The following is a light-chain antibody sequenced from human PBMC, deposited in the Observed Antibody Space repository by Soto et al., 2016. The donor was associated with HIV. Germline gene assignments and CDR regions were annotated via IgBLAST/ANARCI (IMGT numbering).Light chain of an antibody. CDR3: QQYNSYPRT. CDR2: KAS. Sequence: DIQMTQSPSILSASLGDRLTITCRASHSISFWLAWYQQKPGKAPKLLIAKASVLQSGVPSRFSGSGSGTEFTLTINSLHPDDFATYYCQQYNSYPRTFGQGTKVDTK. J-gene: IGKJ1*01. V-gene: IGKV1-5*03. CDR1: HSISFW.